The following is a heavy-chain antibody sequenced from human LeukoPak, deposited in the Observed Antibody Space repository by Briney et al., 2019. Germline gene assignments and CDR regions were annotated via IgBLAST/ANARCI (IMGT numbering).Heavy chain of an antibody. D-gene: IGHD5-18*01. J-gene: IGHJ4*02. CDR3: AHRPKPVGYSYGLYFDY. V-gene: IGHV2-5*02. CDR1: GFSLSTSGVG. CDR2: IYWDDDK. Sequence: SGPTLVNPTQTLTLTCTFSGFSLSTSGVGVGWIRQPPGKALEWLALIYWDDDKRYSPSLKSRLTITKDTSKNQVVLTMTNMDPVDTATYYCAHRPKPVGYSYGLYFDYWGQGTLVTVSS.